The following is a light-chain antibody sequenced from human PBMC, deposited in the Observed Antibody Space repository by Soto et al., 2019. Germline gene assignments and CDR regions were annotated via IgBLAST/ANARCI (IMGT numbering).Light chain of an antibody. Sequence: EVVMKQSPSTLSVSPGEIATLSCRASQSISNYLAWYHQKPGQAPRLLIYETSSRATGTPARFSGSGSGTEFTLTISSLKSEDFGVYHCQHYSNWPHTCGGGTKVEIK. J-gene: IGKJ4*01. CDR2: ETS. CDR3: QHYSNWPHT. V-gene: IGKV3-15*01. CDR1: QSISNY.